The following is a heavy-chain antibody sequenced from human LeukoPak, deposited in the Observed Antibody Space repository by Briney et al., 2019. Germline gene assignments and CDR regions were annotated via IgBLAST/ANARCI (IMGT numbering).Heavy chain of an antibody. V-gene: IGHV4-59*01. D-gene: IGHD5-18*01. J-gene: IGHJ4*02. CDR1: GGSISSYY. Sequence: SETLSLTCTVSGGSISSYYWSWIRQPPGKGLEGMGYIYYSGSTNYNPSLKSRVTISVDTSNNQFSLKLSSVTAADTAVYYCARGVATGRGYSYGYDYWGQGTLVTVSS. CDR3: ARGVATGRGYSYGYDY. CDR2: IYYSGST.